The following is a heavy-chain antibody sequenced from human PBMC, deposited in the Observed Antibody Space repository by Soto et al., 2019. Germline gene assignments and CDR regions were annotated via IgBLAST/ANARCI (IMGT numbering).Heavy chain of an antibody. Sequence: SETLSLTCAVSGDSISPSYWSWIRQPPGKGLEWIGYIYYSGSTNYNPSLKSRVTISVDTSKNQFSLKLSSVTAADTAVYYCARRYGYSFDYWGQGTLVTVSS. CDR3: ARRYGYSFDY. D-gene: IGHD1-1*01. J-gene: IGHJ4*02. V-gene: IGHV4-59*08. CDR1: GDSISPSY. CDR2: IYYSGST.